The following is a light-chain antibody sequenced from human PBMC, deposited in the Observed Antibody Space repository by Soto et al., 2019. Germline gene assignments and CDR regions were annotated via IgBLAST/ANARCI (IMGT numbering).Light chain of an antibody. J-gene: IGLJ2*01. CDR2: LNSDGRH. V-gene: IGLV4-69*01. CDR1: SGHSSYA. Sequence: QPVLTQSPSASASLGASVKLTCTLSSGHSSYAIAWHQQQPEKGPRYLMKLNSDGRHSKGDGIPDRFSGSSSGTERYLTISSLQSEDEADYYCQTWSTGILVFGGGTKVTVL. CDR3: QTWSTGILV.